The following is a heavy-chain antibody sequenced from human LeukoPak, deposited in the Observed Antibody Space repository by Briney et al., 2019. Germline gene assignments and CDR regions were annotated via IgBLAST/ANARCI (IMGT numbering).Heavy chain of an antibody. V-gene: IGHV4-59*01. CDR2: IYYSGST. CDR3: ATDLGPTVPQWSVRNEAFDI. Sequence: SETLSLTCTVSGGSISSYYWSWIRQPPGKGLEWIGYIYYSGSTNYNPSLKSRVTISVDTSKNQFSLKLSSVTAADTAVYYCATDLGPTVPQWSVRNEAFDIWGQGTMVTVSS. J-gene: IGHJ3*02. D-gene: IGHD3-10*01. CDR1: GGSISSYY.